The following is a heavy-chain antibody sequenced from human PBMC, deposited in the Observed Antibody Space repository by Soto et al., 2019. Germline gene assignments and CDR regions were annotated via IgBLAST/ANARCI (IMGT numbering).Heavy chain of an antibody. CDR1: GGTFTKYV. J-gene: IGHJ6*02. V-gene: IGHV1-69*01. CDR2: IIPIFGAT. D-gene: IGHD3-10*01. Sequence: QVQLVQSGTEVKKPGSSVKVSCKASGGTFTKYVISWVRQAPRQGLAWMGGIIPIFGATTYAETFQDRLTITADESTTTAYMQLTSLTSEDSAVYYCATALSLAGNFYYGLDVWGQGTTITVS. CDR3: ATALSLAGNFYYGLDV.